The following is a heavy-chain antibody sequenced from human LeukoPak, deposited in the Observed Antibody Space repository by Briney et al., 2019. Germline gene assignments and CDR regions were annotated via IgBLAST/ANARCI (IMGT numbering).Heavy chain of an antibody. CDR3: ARDTSGYGDFEY. Sequence: SETLSLTCTVPSGPITSGAHYWSWIRQHPGKGLEWIGYIHYGGNTYYKSSLKSRVSLSIDTSKNQFSLQLSSVTAADTAVYYCARDTSGYGDFEYWGQGTLVTVSS. D-gene: IGHD5-12*01. CDR2: IHYGGNT. J-gene: IGHJ4*02. CDR1: SGPITSGAHY. V-gene: IGHV4-31*03.